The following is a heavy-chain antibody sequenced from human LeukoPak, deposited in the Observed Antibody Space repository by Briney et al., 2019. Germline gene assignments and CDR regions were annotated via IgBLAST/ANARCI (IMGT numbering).Heavy chain of an antibody. J-gene: IGHJ6*03. V-gene: IGHV3-23*01. D-gene: IGHD1-26*01. CDR3: AKWDENFYYMDV. CDR2: ISGSGGGT. Sequence: GGSLRLSCAASGFTFNNCAMTWVRQAPGKGLEWVSAISGSGGGTYYADSVKGRFTISRDNSKGTVFLQMNGLRAEDTAMYYCAKWDENFYYMDVWGQGTTVTVSS. CDR1: GFTFNNCA.